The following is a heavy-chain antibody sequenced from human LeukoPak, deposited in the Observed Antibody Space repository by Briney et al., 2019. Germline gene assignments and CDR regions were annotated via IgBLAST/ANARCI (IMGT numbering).Heavy chain of an antibody. V-gene: IGHV3-23*01. CDR2: ISGSGGST. CDR1: GFTFSSYS. Sequence: GGTLRLSCAVSGFTFSSYSMTWVRQAPGKGLEWVSAISGSGGSTYYADSVKGRFTISRDNSKNTLYLQMNSLRVEDTAVYFCARDYIGGWNDHWGQGTLVTVSS. J-gene: IGHJ4*02. CDR3: ARDYIGGWNDH. D-gene: IGHD3-16*01.